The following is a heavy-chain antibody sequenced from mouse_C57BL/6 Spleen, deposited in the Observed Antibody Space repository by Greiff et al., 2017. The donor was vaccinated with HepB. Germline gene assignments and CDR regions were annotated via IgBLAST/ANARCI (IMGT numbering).Heavy chain of an antibody. V-gene: IGHV1-26*01. J-gene: IGHJ2*01. CDR3: ARWWGFDY. Sequence: EVQLQQSGPELVKPGASVKISCKASGYTFTDYYMNWVKQSHGKSLEWIGDINPNNGGTSYNQKFKGKATLTVDKSSSTAYMELRSLTSEDSAVYYCARWWGFDYWGQGTTLTVSS. CDR2: INPNNGGT. D-gene: IGHD1-1*02. CDR1: GYTFTDYY.